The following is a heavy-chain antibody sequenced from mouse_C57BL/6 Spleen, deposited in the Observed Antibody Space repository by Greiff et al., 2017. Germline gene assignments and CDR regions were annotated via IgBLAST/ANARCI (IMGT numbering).Heavy chain of an antibody. Sequence: QVHLKQSGPELVKPGASVKISCTASGYSFTSYYVHWVKQRPGQGLEWIGRIYPGSGNTKYNQKFKGKATLTADTSSSTAYMQLSSLTSEDSAVYYCAEGLRAAYWGQGTLVTVSA. J-gene: IGHJ3*01. V-gene: IGHV1-66*01. CDR1: GYSFTSYY. D-gene: IGHD2-4*01. CDR2: IYPGSGNT. CDR3: AEGLRAAY.